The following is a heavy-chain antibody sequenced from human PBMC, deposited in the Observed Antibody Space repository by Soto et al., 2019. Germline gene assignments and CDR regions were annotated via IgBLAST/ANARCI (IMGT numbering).Heavy chain of an antibody. J-gene: IGHJ4*02. D-gene: IGHD3-22*01. CDR3: ARLVLHDYDNSGFWIY. CDR1: GFTFSSYW. CDR2: INNDGSDT. Sequence: PGGSLRLSCVASGFTFSSYWMTWVRQAPGKGLEWVSRINNDGSDTVSADSVKGRFTISRDNADNSLYLHMHSLRVEDTAVFYCARLVLHDYDNSGFWIYWGQGAPVNVSS. V-gene: IGHV3-74*01.